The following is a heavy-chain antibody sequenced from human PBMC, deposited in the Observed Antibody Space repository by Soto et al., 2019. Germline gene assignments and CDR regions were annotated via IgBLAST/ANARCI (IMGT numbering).Heavy chain of an antibody. J-gene: IGHJ4*02. CDR1: GGSISSDDYY. CDR3: TSRYGAVSGDDS. CDR2: NYNNGST. V-gene: IGHV4-30-4*08. D-gene: IGHD3-10*01. Sequence: QVQLQESGPGLVKPSQTLFLTCTVSGGSISSDDYYWSWIRQPPGKGLEWIGYNYNNGSTYYNPSLMSRVTISVATSKNQFSLKLSSVTAADTAVYYCTSRYGAVSGDDSWGQGTLVTVSS.